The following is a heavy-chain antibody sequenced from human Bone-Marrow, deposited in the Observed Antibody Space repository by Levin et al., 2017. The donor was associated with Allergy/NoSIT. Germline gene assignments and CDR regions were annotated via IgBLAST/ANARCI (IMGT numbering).Heavy chain of an antibody. CDR3: ARRTKYSSTLYAAY. D-gene: IGHD6-13*01. Sequence: ASVKVSCRASGYTFTTYSINWVRQAPGQGLEWVGWINTNTGKATYAQDFTGRFVFSLDTSVNTAFLEISSLKAEDTALYYCARRTKYSSTLYAAYWGQGTLVTVSS. CDR1: GYTFTTYS. J-gene: IGHJ4*02. CDR2: INTNTGKA. V-gene: IGHV7-4-1*02.